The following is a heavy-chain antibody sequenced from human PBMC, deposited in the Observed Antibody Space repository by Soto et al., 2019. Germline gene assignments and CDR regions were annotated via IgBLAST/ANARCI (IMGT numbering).Heavy chain of an antibody. Sequence: EVQLVESGGGLVQPGGSLRLSCAASGFSFSNYWMSWVRQAPGKGLEWVANIKEDGSEQYYVDSVKGRFTLSRDNAKKSLYLQMNSLRDEDTAWYYCATAHRAESGLPCGQGTLVIVSS. CDR2: IKEDGSEQ. J-gene: IGHJ5*02. V-gene: IGHV3-7*01. CDR1: GFSFSNYW. D-gene: IGHD3-10*01. CDR3: ATAHRAESGLP.